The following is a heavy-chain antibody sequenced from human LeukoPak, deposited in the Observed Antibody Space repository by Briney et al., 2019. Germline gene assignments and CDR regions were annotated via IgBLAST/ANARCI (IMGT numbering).Heavy chain of an antibody. CDR2: ISYRGDT. V-gene: IGHV4-38-2*02. Sequence: SETLSLTCNVSGYSISSGHYWAWIRQPPGKGLEWIGSISYRGDTYYNPSLKSRVTMSVDSSKSQLSLKVRSVTAAATAVYFCARSLRDTSSTAGYDSWGQGTLVTVSS. CDR1: GYSISSGHY. D-gene: IGHD2-2*01. J-gene: IGHJ4*02. CDR3: ARSLRDTSSTAGYDS.